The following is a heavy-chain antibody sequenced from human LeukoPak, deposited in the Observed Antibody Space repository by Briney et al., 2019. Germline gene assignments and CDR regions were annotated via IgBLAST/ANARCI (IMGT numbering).Heavy chain of an antibody. D-gene: IGHD3-22*01. V-gene: IGHV4-31*03. CDR3: ARGYYDSSGYYSLRFDP. J-gene: IGHJ5*02. CDR2: ICYSGST. Sequence: SQTLSLTCTVSGGSISSGGYYWSWIRQHPGKGLEWIGYICYSGSTYYNPSLKSRVTISVDTSKNQFSLKLSSVTAADTAVYYCARGYYDSSGYYSLRFDPWGQGTLVTVSS. CDR1: GGSISSGGYY.